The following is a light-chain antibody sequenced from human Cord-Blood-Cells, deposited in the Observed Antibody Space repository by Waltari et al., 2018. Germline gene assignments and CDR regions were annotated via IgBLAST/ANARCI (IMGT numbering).Light chain of an antibody. CDR1: QSVSSY. CDR3: QQRSNWPT. Sequence: EILLPQSTAPLSLSPGERAILSCRASQSVSSYLAWYQQKPGQAPRLLIYDASNRATGIPARFSGSGSGTDFTLTISSLEPEDFAVYYCQQRSNWPTFGQGTRLEIK. V-gene: IGKV3-11*01. J-gene: IGKJ5*01. CDR2: DAS.